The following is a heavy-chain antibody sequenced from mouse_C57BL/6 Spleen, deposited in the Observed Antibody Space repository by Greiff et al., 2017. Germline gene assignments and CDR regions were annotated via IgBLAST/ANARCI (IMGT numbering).Heavy chain of an antibody. D-gene: IGHD2-4*01. CDR2: INPNNGGT. CDR1: GYTFTDYY. J-gene: IGHJ3*01. CDR3: ARWGYYDYDEAY. Sequence: EVQLQQSGPELVKPGASVKISCKASGYTFTDYYMNWVKQSHGQSLEWIGDINPNNGGTSYNQKFKGKATLTVDKSSSTAYMELRSLTSEDSAVYYCARWGYYDYDEAYWGQGTLVTVSA. V-gene: IGHV1-26*01.